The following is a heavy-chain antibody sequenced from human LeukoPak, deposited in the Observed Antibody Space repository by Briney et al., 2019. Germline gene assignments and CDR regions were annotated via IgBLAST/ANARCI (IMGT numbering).Heavy chain of an antibody. CDR1: GGSINNYH. CDR3: GRVTTGTVDR. V-gene: IGHV4-59*01. CDR2: ISYSGTT. Sequence: SETLSLTCTVSGGSINNYHWGWIRQPPGKGLEWIGYISYSGTTNYNPSLKSRVTISVDMSKSQFSLKLNSVTAADTAVYYCGRVTTGTVDRWGQGTLVTVSS. J-gene: IGHJ5*02. D-gene: IGHD1-1*01.